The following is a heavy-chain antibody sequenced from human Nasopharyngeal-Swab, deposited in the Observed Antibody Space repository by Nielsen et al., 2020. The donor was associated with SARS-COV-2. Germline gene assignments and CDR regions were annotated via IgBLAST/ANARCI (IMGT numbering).Heavy chain of an antibody. CDR3: AHRAPSTWEGDWFDT. CDR2: IYWDDDM. D-gene: IGHD1-26*01. J-gene: IGHJ5*02. V-gene: IGHV2-5*02. Sequence: SGPTLVKPTETLTLTCTFSGFTLTSTGEGVGWIRQPPGKALEWLGIIYWDDDMRYSPSLETRLTITKDTSKNQVVLTMTNVDPIDTGTYYCAHRAPSTWEGDWFDTWGQGTLVTVSS. CDR1: GFTLTSTGEG.